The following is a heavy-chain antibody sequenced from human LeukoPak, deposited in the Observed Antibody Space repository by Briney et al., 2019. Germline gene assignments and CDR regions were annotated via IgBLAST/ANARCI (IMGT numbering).Heavy chain of an antibody. CDR1: GFTFSSYW. CDR3: ARANLGYSSSWYFDY. J-gene: IGHJ4*02. V-gene: IGHV3-7*01. Sequence: GGSLRLSCAASGFTFSSYWMSWVRQAPGKGLEWVANIKQDGSEKYYVDSVKGRFTISRDNAKNSLYLQMNSLRAEDTAVYYCARANLGYSSSWYFDYWGQGTLVTVSS. CDR2: IKQDGSEK. D-gene: IGHD6-13*01.